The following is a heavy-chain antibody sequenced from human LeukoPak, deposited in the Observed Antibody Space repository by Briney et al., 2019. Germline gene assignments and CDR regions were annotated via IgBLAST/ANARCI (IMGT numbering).Heavy chain of an antibody. Sequence: SETLSLTCSVSGGSISSSGYYWGWIRQPPGKRLEWIGSIYYSGTTYYNPSLKSRVTLSVDTSKNQFSLKLSSVTAADTAVYYCARPFGSGTRYSPFDYLGQGTLVTVSS. D-gene: IGHD3-10*01. CDR1: GGSISSSGYY. V-gene: IGHV4-39*01. J-gene: IGHJ4*02. CDR3: ARPFGSGTRYSPFDY. CDR2: IYYSGTT.